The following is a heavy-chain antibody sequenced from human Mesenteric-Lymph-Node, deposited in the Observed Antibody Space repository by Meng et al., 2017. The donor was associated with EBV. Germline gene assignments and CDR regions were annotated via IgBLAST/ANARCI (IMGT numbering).Heavy chain of an antibody. CDR1: GGSSSSGGYS. D-gene: IGHD6-13*01. Sequence: LQGSCLGLVKPSQTRSRTCAVSGGSSSSGGYSWSWIRQPPGKGLEWIGYIYHSGSTYYNPSLKSRVTISVDRSKNQFSLKLSSVTAADTAVYYWARCIAAARTSWFAPWGQGTLVTVSS. CDR2: IYHSGST. J-gene: IGHJ5*02. V-gene: IGHV4-30-2*01. CDR3: ARCIAAARTSWFAP.